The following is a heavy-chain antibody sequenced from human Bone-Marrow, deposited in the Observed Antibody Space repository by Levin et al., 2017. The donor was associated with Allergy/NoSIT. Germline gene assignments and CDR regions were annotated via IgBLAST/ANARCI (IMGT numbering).Heavy chain of an antibody. D-gene: IGHD3-22*01. CDR1: NGSISSYY. CDR3: ARVWGYYGSPVNFDF. V-gene: IGHV4-59*01. CDR2: VYSSGST. Sequence: SETLSLTCTVSNGSISSYYWSWIRQPPGKGLEWIGYVYSSGSTNYNPSLKSRVSISIDASKNQFSLRVTSVTAADTAVYFCARVWGYYGSPVNFDFWGRGTLVTVSS. J-gene: IGHJ4*02.